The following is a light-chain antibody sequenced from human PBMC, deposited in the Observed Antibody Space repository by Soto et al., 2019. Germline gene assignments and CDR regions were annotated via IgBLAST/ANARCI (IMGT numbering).Light chain of an antibody. CDR1: QIVLYSSKNKNY. CDR3: QQDYSTPPT. V-gene: IGKV4-1*01. Sequence: DIVMTHSRDSVAVSVSERATINCKSSQIVLYSSKNKNYLSWYQQKAGQPPKVLIYWESTRESGVPDRFSGSGAGTDFTLSISSLQAEDVAVYSCQQDYSTPPTFGQGTKLEIK. CDR2: WES. J-gene: IGKJ2*01.